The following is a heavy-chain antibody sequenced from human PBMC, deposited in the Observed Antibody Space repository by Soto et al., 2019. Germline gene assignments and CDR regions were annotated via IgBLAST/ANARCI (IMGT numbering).Heavy chain of an antibody. CDR2: VFHSGTT. J-gene: IGHJ5*02. D-gene: IGHD3-3*01. V-gene: IGHV4-38-2*02. Sequence: SETLSLTCAVSGYSINSGYYWGWIRQPPGKGLERIGSVFHSGTTYSNPSLKTRLTISVDTSKNEISLDLNAVTAADTAVYYCVRDFGDLQDFWSGPDQWGQGVPVNVSS. CDR3: VRDFGDLQDFWSGPDQ. CDR1: GYSINSGYY.